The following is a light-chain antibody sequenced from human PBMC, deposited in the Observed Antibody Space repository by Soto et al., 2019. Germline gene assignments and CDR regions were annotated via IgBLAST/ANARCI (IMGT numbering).Light chain of an antibody. Sequence: DVVMTQSPLSLPVTLGQPASISCRSSHSLMYSDGISYLSWFQQRPGQSPRRLIYKVSNRDSWVPDRFRGSGSGNDFTLKIRRVEAYDVGVYYCMQSTQWPPGNFGQGDKLEIK. CDR3: MQSTQWPPGN. V-gene: IGKV2-30*01. CDR2: KVS. J-gene: IGKJ2*01. CDR1: HSLMYSDGISY.